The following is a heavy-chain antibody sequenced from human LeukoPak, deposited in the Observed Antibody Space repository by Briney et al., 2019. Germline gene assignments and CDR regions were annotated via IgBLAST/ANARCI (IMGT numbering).Heavy chain of an antibody. CDR2: INHSGST. D-gene: IGHD2-21*01. J-gene: IGHJ3*02. V-gene: IGHV4-34*01. Sequence: SETLSLTCAVYGGSFSGYYWSWIRQPPGKGLEWIGEINHSGSTNYNPSLKSRVTISVDTSKNQFSLKLSSVTAADTAVYYCARRLKYCGGDSPTDAFDTWGQGTTVTVSS. CDR3: ARRLKYCGGDSPTDAFDT. CDR1: GGSFSGYY.